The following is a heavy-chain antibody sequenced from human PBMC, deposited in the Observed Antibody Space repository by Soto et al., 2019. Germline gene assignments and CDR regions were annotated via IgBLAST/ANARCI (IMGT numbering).Heavy chain of an antibody. CDR1: GFTFDDYD. CDR3: AKDRRYYGSGTLDY. J-gene: IGHJ4*02. Sequence: EVQLVESGGGLVQPGRSLRLSCAASGFTFDDYDMHWVRQAPGKGLEWVSGISWNSGSIGYADSVNGRFTISRDNAKNSLYLQMNSLRAEDTALYYCAKDRRYYGSGTLDYWGQGTLVTVSS. CDR2: ISWNSGSI. D-gene: IGHD3-10*01. V-gene: IGHV3-9*01.